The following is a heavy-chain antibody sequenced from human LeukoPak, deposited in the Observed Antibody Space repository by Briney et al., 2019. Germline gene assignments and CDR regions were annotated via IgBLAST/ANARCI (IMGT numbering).Heavy chain of an antibody. D-gene: IGHD5-12*01. Sequence: PSETLSLTCVVSGGSISSHNWWTWARQPPGKGLEWIGEIYPSGSTNYNPSLKSRVAISVDKSRNQFSLNLISVTTADTAVYYCARLWGYNGYAPCSLDVWGQGTTVTVSS. CDR3: ARLWGYNGYAPCSLDV. CDR1: GGSISSHNW. CDR2: IYPSGST. J-gene: IGHJ6*02. V-gene: IGHV4-4*02.